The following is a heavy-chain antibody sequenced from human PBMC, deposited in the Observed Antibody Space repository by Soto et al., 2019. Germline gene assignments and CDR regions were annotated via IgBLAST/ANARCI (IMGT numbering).Heavy chain of an antibody. CDR2: ISWTSGNI. D-gene: IGHD3-16*01. J-gene: IGHJ4*02. V-gene: IGHV3-9*01. CDR1: GFTFDDYA. CDR3: VRSKGGYSYGTPFDY. Sequence: DVQLEESGGALVQPGRSLRLSCAASGFTFDDYAMYWVRQVLGKGLEWVSSISWTSGNIGYADSVKGRFTTSSDNAEISLYLQMNSLRPEDTALYYCVRSKGGYSYGTPFDYWGQGTLVTVSS.